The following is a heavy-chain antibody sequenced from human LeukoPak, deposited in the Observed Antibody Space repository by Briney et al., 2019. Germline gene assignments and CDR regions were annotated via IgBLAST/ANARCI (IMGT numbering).Heavy chain of an antibody. D-gene: IGHD3/OR15-3a*01. CDR2: ISGSGGST. CDR1: RFTFSSFP. CDR3: AKGERGDWFSWFDP. J-gene: IGHJ5*02. V-gene: IGHV3-23*01. Sequence: GGSLTLSCSAYRFTFSSFPMSWVRQAQGKGREWVSAISGSGGSTYYADSGKGRFTSSRDNSKNSLYLQMNSLRTEDTALYYCAKGERGDWFSWFDPWGQGTLVTVSS.